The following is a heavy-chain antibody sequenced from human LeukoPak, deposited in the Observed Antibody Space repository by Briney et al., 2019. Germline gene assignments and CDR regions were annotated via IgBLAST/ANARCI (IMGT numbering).Heavy chain of an antibody. CDR2: FDPEDGET. CDR3: ATIEVPGYCSGGSCYSSLYYFDY. J-gene: IGHJ4*02. D-gene: IGHD2-15*01. Sequence: ASVKVSCKVSGYTLTELSMHWVRQAPGKGLEWMGGFDPEDGETIYAQKFQGRVTMTEDTSTDTAYVELSSLRSEDTAVYYCATIEVPGYCSGGSCYSSLYYFDYWGQGTLVTVSS. CDR1: GYTLTELS. V-gene: IGHV1-24*01.